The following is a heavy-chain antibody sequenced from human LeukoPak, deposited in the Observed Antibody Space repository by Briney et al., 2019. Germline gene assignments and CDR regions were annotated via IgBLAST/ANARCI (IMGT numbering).Heavy chain of an antibody. Sequence: PSETLSLTCTVAGDSISSGDYYWSWIRQPPGKGLEWIGYIYCSGSTYYNPSLKSRITISVDTSKNQFSLKLSSVTAADTAVYYCARVGKMATIDYWGQGTLVTVSS. CDR3: ARVGKMATIDY. D-gene: IGHD5-24*01. CDR2: IYCSGST. J-gene: IGHJ4*02. CDR1: GDSISSGDYY. V-gene: IGHV4-30-4*01.